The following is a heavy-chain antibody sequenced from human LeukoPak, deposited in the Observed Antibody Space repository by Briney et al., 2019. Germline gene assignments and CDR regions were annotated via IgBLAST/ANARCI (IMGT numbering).Heavy chain of an antibody. Sequence: PGGSPRLSCAASGFTVSSNYMSWVRQAPGKGLEWVSVIYSGGSTYYADSVKGRFTISRDNSKNTLYLQMNSLRAEDTAVYYCAGNLVGAIGQFDYWGQGTLVTVSS. D-gene: IGHD1-26*01. CDR3: AGNLVGAIGQFDY. CDR2: IYSGGST. J-gene: IGHJ4*02. V-gene: IGHV3-53*01. CDR1: GFTVSSNY.